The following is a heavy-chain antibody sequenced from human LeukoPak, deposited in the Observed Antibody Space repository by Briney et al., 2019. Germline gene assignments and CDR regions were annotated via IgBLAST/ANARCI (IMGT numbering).Heavy chain of an antibody. J-gene: IGHJ4*02. Sequence: GGSLRLSCAASGFTFSSYWMSWVRQAPGKGLEWVANIKQDGSEKYYVDSVKGRFTISRDNAKNSLYLQMNSLRAEDTAVYYCARGSRLRRDRRYYFDYWGQGTLVTVSS. V-gene: IGHV3-7*01. CDR2: IKQDGSEK. CDR3: ARGSRLRRDRRYYFDY. CDR1: GFTFSSYW. D-gene: IGHD5-12*01.